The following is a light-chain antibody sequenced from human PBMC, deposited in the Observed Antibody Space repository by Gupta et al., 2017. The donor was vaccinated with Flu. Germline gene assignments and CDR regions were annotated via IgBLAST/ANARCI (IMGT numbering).Light chain of an antibody. V-gene: IGKV3-20*01. CDR2: GAS. CDR1: QSVSSNY. J-gene: IGKJ1*01. CDR3: QQYGSSPRT. Sequence: ERATLSCRASQSVSSNYLAWYQQKPGQAPRLLIYGASSRATGIPDRVSGSGSGTDFTLTITRLEPEDFAVYYCQQYGSSPRTFGQGTKVEIK.